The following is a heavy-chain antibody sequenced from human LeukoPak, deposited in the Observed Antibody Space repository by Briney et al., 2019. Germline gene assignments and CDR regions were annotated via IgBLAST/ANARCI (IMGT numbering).Heavy chain of an antibody. CDR2: INHSGST. J-gene: IGHJ6*04. V-gene: IGHV4-34*01. D-gene: IGHD5-18*01. CDR1: GGSFSGYY. Sequence: SETLSLTCAVYGGSFSGYYWSWIRQPPGKGLEWIGEINHSGSTNYNPSLKSRVTISVDTSKNQFSLKLSSVTAADTAVYYCARCGGTAMGLLGYGMDVWGKGTTVTVSS. CDR3: ARCGGTAMGLLGYGMDV.